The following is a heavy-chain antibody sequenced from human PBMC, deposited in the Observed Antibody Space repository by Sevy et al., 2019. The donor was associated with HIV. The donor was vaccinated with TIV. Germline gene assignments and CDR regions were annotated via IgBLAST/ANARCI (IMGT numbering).Heavy chain of an antibody. CDR2: IYYSGST. D-gene: IGHD6-19*01. Sequence: SETLSLTCTVSGGSVSSGGYFWSWIRQPPGKGLEWIGYIYYSGSTNYNPSLKSRVTISVDTSKHQLSLKLSSVTAADTAVYYCARESSVSGTRWFDPWGQGTLVTVSS. V-gene: IGHV4-61*08. J-gene: IGHJ5*02. CDR3: ARESSVSGTRWFDP. CDR1: GGSVSSGGYF.